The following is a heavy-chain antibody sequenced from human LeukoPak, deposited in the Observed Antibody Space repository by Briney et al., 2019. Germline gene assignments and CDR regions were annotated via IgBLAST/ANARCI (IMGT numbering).Heavy chain of an antibody. J-gene: IGHJ3*02. D-gene: IGHD3-9*01. CDR3: ARAISRYFDWSRNPDAFDI. V-gene: IGHV4-61*02. CDR1: GVSISSGSYY. CDR2: IYTSGST. Sequence: SETLSLTCTVSGVSISSGSYYWSWIRQPAGKGLEWIGRIYTSGSTNHNPSLKSRVTISVDTSKNQFSLKLSSVTAADTAVYYCARAISRYFDWSRNPDAFDIWGQGTMVTVSS.